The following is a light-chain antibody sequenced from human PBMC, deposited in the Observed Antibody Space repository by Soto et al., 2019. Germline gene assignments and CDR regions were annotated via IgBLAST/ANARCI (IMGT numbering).Light chain of an antibody. Sequence: QSALTQPASVSGSPGQSITISCTRTSSDVGAYNYVSWCQHHPGKAPKLIIYDVNNRPSGVSNRFSGSKSGNTASLTISGLQADDEAYYYCTSYTTSSTGVFGGGTKLTVL. CDR1: SSDVGAYNY. J-gene: IGLJ3*02. CDR3: TSYTTSSTGV. CDR2: DVN. V-gene: IGLV2-14*03.